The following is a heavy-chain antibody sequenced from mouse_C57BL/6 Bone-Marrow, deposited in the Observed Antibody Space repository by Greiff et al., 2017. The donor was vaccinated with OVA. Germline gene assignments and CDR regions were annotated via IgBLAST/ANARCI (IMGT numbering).Heavy chain of an antibody. CDR2: INPSSGYT. Sequence: QVQLQQSGAELARPGASVKMSCKASGYTFTSYTMHWVKQRPGQGLEWIGYINPSSGYTKYNQKFKDKATLTADKSSSSAYMQLSSLTSEDSAVYYCARMEVLRPFAYWGKGTLVTVSA. CDR1: GYTFTSYT. D-gene: IGHD1-2*01. V-gene: IGHV1-4*01. CDR3: ARMEVLRPFAY. J-gene: IGHJ3*01.